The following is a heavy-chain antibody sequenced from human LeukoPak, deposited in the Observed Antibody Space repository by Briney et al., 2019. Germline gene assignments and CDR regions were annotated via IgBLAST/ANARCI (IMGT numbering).Heavy chain of an antibody. V-gene: IGHV3-74*01. Sequence: GGSLRLSSAASGFTFSSYWMHWVRQVPGKGLVWVSRINTGGSSTTYADSVKGRFTISRDNAKNTLYLQMNSLRAEDTAVYYCARSNQADDYWGQGTLVTVSS. J-gene: IGHJ4*02. CDR2: INTGGSST. D-gene: IGHD4-11*01. CDR1: GFTFSSYW. CDR3: ARSNQADDY.